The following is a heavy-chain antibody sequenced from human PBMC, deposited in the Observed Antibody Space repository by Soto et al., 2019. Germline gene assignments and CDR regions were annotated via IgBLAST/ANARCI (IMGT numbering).Heavy chain of an antibody. CDR1: GDSSKNYF. D-gene: IGHD2-8*01. J-gene: IGHJ4*02. CDR2: FYHSGTT. CDR3: ARDPGYCTNGVCPIFDF. V-gene: IGHV4-59*01. Sequence: PSETLSLTCTVAGDSSKNYFWSWVRQPPGKGLEWIGHFYHSGTTNYSPALKSRVTISIDQSKNQFSLRLNSVTAADTAVYFCARDPGYCTNGVCPIFDFWGQGIPVTVSS.